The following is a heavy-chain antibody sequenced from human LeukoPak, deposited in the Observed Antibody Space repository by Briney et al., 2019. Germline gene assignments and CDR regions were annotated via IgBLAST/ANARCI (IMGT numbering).Heavy chain of an antibody. CDR2: IYYSGST. CDR1: GGSISSYY. CDR3: ASILTTVTTPIDY. V-gene: IGHV4-59*05. J-gene: IGHJ4*02. D-gene: IGHD4-17*01. Sequence: SETLSLTCTVSGGSISSYYWSWIRQPPGKGLEWIGSIYYSGSTYYNPSLKSRVTISVDTSKNQFSLKLSSVTAADTAVYYCASILTTVTTPIDYWGQGTLVTVSS.